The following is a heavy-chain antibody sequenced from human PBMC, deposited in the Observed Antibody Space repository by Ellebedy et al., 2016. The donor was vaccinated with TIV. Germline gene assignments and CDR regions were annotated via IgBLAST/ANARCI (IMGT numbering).Heavy chain of an antibody. CDR3: AKDRMVTRRDQRYYFAS. J-gene: IGHJ4*02. Sequence: GESLKISXAASGFPFSSYGMSWIRHAPGKRLEWVAAISYSGGSTDYADSVKGRFTISRDNSKNTVSLQMNSLTAEDTAVYYCAKDRMVTRRDQRYYFASWGQGILVSVSS. D-gene: IGHD4-23*01. CDR2: ISYSGGST. CDR1: GFPFSSYG. V-gene: IGHV3-23*01.